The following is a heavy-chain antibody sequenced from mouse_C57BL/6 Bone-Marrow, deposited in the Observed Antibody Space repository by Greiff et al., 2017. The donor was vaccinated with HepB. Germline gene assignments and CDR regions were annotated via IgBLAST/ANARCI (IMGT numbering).Heavy chain of an antibody. CDR2: IYPRSGNT. Sequence: QVQLQQSGAELARPGASVKLSCKASGYTFTSYGISWVKQRTGQGLEWIGEIYPRSGNTYYNEKFKGKATLTADKSSSTACMELRSLTSEDSAVYFCARGAVTTGGFAYWGQGTLVTVSA. V-gene: IGHV1-81*01. CDR1: GYTFTSYG. J-gene: IGHJ3*01. CDR3: ARGAVTTGGFAY. D-gene: IGHD2-2*01.